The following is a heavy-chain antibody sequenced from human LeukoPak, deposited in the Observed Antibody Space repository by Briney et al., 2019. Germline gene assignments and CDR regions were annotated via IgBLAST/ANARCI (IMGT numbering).Heavy chain of an antibody. D-gene: IGHD3-16*01. V-gene: IGHV4-59*01. CDR2: IYYSGST. J-gene: IGHJ3*02. Sequence: SETLSLTCTVSGGSISSYYWSWIRQPPGKGLEWIGYIYYSGSTNYNPSLKSRVTISVDTSKNQFSLKLSSVTAADTAVYYCARGITFGGVIDAFDIWGQGTMVTVSS. CDR3: ARGITFGGVIDAFDI. CDR1: GGSISSYY.